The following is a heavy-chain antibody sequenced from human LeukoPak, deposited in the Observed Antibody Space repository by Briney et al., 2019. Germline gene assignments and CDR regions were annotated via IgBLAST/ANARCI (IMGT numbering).Heavy chain of an antibody. Sequence: GGSLRLSCAASGFTFSSYAMHWVRQAPGKGLEWVAVISYDGSNKYYADSVKGRFTISRDNSKNTLYLQMNSLRAEDTAVYYCARAPNLLWSGPDYWGQGTLVTVSS. CDR1: GFTFSSYA. CDR2: ISYDGSNK. CDR3: ARAPNLLWSGPDY. D-gene: IGHD3-10*01. V-gene: IGHV3-30-3*01. J-gene: IGHJ4*02.